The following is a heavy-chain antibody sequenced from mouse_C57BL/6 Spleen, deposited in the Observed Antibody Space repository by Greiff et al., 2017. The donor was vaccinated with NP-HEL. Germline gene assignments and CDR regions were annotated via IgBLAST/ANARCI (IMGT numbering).Heavy chain of an antibody. CDR1: GYTFTSYW. CDR3: ARSNWDGFAY. J-gene: IGHJ3*01. CDR2: IHPNSGST. Sequence: VKLQQPGAELVKPGASVKLSCKASGYTFTSYWMHWVKQRPGQGLEWIGMIHPNSGSTNYNEKFKSKATLTVDKSSSTAYMQLSSLTSEDSAVYYCARSNWDGFAYWGQGTLVTVSA. D-gene: IGHD4-1*01. V-gene: IGHV1-64*01.